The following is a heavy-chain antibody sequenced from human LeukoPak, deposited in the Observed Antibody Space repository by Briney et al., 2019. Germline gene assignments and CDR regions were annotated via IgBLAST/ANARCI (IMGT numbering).Heavy chain of an antibody. Sequence: SETLSLTCAVYGGSFSGYYWSWIRQPPGKGLEWIGEINHSGGTNYNPSLKSQVTISVDTSKNQFSLKLSSVTAADTAVYYCARGYCSSTSCYRQYNWFDPWGQGTLVTVSS. CDR2: INHSGGT. J-gene: IGHJ5*02. CDR1: GGSFSGYY. CDR3: ARGYCSSTSCYRQYNWFDP. D-gene: IGHD2-2*01. V-gene: IGHV4-34*01.